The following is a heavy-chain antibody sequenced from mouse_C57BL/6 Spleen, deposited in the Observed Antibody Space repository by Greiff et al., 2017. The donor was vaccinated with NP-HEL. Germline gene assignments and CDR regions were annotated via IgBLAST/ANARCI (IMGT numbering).Heavy chain of an antibody. J-gene: IGHJ2*01. D-gene: IGHD2-5*01. CDR1: GFTFSDYG. Sequence: EVKLVESGGGLVQPGGSLKLSCAASGFTFSDYGMAWVRQAPRKGLEWVAFISNLAYSSYYADTVTGRFTISRENAKNTLYMEMSSLRSEDTAMYYCASPSNPYSIDYWGQGTTLTVAS. CDR3: ASPSNPYSIDY. V-gene: IGHV5-15*01. CDR2: ISNLAYSS.